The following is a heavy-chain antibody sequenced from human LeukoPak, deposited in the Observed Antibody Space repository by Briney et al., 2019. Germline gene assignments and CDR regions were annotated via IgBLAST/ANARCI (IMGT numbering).Heavy chain of an antibody. CDR1: GFTFSSYW. V-gene: IGHV3-15*01. CDR2: IKSKTDGGTT. J-gene: IGHJ4*02. CDR3: TTDEDYYDSSTNFDY. Sequence: GGSLRLSCAASGFTFSSYWMSWVRQAPGKGLEWVGRIKSKTDGGTTDYAAPVKGRFTISRDDSKNTLYLQMNSLKTEDTAVYYCTTDEDYYDSSTNFDYWGQGTLVTVSS. D-gene: IGHD3-22*01.